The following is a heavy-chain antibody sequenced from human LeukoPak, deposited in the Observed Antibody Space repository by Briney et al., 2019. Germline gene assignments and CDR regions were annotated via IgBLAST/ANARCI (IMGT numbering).Heavy chain of an antibody. J-gene: IGHJ4*02. V-gene: IGHV3-33*01. Sequence: GGSLRLSCAASGFTFSSYGMHWVRQAPGKGLEWVAVIWYDGSNKYYADSVKGRFTITRDNSTNTLYLQMNSLRAEDTAVYYCARSSDYGGNKSTYWGQGTLVTVSS. D-gene: IGHD4-23*01. CDR2: IWYDGSNK. CDR3: ARSSDYGGNKSTY. CDR1: GFTFSSYG.